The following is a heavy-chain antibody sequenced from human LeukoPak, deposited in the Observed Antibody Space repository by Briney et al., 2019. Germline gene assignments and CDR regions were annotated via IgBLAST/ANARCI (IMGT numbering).Heavy chain of an antibody. J-gene: IGHJ4*02. D-gene: IGHD3-22*01. Sequence: GGSLRLSCAASGFTFSSYWMHWVRQAPGKGLEWVSGISWNSGGIGYADSVKGRFTISRDNAKNSLYLQMNSLRAEDTALYYCAKDGDYYYDSSGPFDYWGQGTLVTVSS. CDR2: ISWNSGGI. V-gene: IGHV3-9*01. CDR1: GFTFSSYW. CDR3: AKDGDYYYDSSGPFDY.